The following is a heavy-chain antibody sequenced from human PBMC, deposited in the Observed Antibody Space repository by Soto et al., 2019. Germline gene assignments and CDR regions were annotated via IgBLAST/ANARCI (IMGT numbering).Heavy chain of an antibody. CDR2: INPYNGNT. J-gene: IGHJ4*02. D-gene: IGHD3-16*01. Sequence: QVQLVQSGAEVKKPGASVKVSCKASGYTFTSYGISWVRQAPGQGLEWMGWINPYNGNTNYAQKLQGRVTMTTDTSTNTAYMELRSLRSADPAVYYCARDWFGIDYWGQGPLVTVSS. CDR1: GYTFTSYG. V-gene: IGHV1-18*01. CDR3: ARDWFGIDY.